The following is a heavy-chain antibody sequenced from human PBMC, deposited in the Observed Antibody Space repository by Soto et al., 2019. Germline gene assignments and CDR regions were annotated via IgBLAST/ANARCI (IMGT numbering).Heavy chain of an antibody. CDR3: AKPLVTPMPYYYYALYS. D-gene: IGHD3-16*01. CDR2: INIGGDTT. J-gene: IGHJ6*04. Sequence: GSLRLSCGVSGFTFSNYAMSWVRQAPGKGLEWVSAINIGGDTTYYADSVKGRFTMSRDNSKNTLYLQMNSLRAGDTAVYYCAKPLVTPMPYYYYALYSWGKGTTVTVSS. V-gene: IGHV3-23*01. CDR1: GFTFSNYA.